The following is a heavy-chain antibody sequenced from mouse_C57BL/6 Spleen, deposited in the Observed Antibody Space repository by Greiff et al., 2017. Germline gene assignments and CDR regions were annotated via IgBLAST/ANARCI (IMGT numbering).Heavy chain of an antibody. J-gene: IGHJ2*01. V-gene: IGHV1-82*01. Sequence: QVQLKESGPELVKPGASVKISCKASGYAFSSSWMNWVKQRPGKGLEWIGRIYPGDGDTIYNGKFKGKATLTADKSSSTACRQLSGVTAEDSAVCFCARFGGTGYWGQGTTLTVSS. CDR1: GYAFSSSW. CDR3: ARFGGTGY. D-gene: IGHD3-1*01. CDR2: IYPGDGDT.